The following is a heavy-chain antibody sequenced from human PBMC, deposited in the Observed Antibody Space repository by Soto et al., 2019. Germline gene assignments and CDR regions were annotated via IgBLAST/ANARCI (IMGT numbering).Heavy chain of an antibody. CDR2: IIPIFGTA. J-gene: IGHJ6*02. V-gene: IGHV1-69*13. Sequence: SVKVSCKASGGTFSSYAISWVRQAPGQGLEWMGGIIPIFGTANYAQKSQGRVTITADESTSTAYMELSSLRSEDTAVYYCARSAVAATYYYYYGMDVWGQGTTVTVSS. CDR3: ARSAVAATYYYYYGMDV. CDR1: GGTFSSYA. D-gene: IGHD6-19*01.